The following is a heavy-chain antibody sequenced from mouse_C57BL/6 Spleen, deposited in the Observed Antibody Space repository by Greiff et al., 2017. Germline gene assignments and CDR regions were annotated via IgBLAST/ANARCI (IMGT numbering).Heavy chain of an antibody. CDR1: GYAFSSSW. D-gene: IGHD2-4*01. J-gene: IGHJ3*01. Sequence: VKLMESGPELVKPGASVKNSCKASGYAFSSSWMNWVKQRPGKGLEWIGRIYPGDGDTNYNGKFKGKATLTADKSSSTAYMQLSSLTSEDSAVYFCARPDYDYDFAYWGQGTLVTVSA. CDR3: ARPDYDYDFAY. V-gene: IGHV1-82*01. CDR2: IYPGDGDT.